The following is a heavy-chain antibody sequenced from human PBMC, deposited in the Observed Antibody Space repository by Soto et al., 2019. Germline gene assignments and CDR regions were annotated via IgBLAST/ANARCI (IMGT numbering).Heavy chain of an antibody. J-gene: IGHJ6*02. V-gene: IGHV3-53*01. CDR1: GFTVSSNY. Sequence: GGSLRLSCAASGFTVSSNYMSWVRRAPGKGLEWVSVIYSGGSTYYADSVKGRFTISRDNSKNTLYLQMNSLRAEDTAVYYCGRVVYSYGSPAYYYYGMDVWGQGTTVTVSS. CDR3: GRVVYSYGSPAYYYYGMDV. CDR2: IYSGGST. D-gene: IGHD5-18*01.